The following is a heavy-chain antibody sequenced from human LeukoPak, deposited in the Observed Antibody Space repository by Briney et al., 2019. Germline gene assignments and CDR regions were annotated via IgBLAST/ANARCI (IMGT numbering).Heavy chain of an antibody. CDR3: ARDRCTNGVCYNDY. Sequence: ASVKVSCKASGYTFTGYYMHWVRQAPGQGLEWMGWINPNSGGTNYAQKLQGRVTMTTDTSTSTAYMEPRSLRSDDTAVYYCARDRCTNGVCYNDYWGQGTLVTVSS. CDR2: INPNSGGT. V-gene: IGHV1-2*02. J-gene: IGHJ4*02. CDR1: GYTFTGYY. D-gene: IGHD2-8*01.